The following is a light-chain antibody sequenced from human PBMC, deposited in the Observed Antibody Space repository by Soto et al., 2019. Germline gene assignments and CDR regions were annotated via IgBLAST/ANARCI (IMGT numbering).Light chain of an antibody. CDR3: QPYNSWPAFT. Sequence: EIVMTQSPATLSVSPGERPTISCRASQSFSINLAWYQQKPGKAPRLLIYGASTRATGIPARFSGSGYGTHFTLTISSLESEDFAVYYCQPYNSWPAFTFGPRTKVDIK. CDR1: QSFSIN. J-gene: IGKJ3*01. CDR2: GAS. V-gene: IGKV3-15*01.